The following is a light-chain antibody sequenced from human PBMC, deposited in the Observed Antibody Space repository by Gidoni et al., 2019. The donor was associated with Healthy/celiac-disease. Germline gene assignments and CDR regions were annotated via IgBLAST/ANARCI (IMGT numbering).Light chain of an antibody. CDR3: QQYYSFPLT. Sequence: IGIAQSPSLLSASTGDRVTISCRMSQVISSYLAWYQQKPGKAPELLIYAASTLQSGVPSRFSGSGSGTDFTLTISCLQSEDFATYYCQQYYSFPLTFGPGTKVDIK. CDR2: AAS. V-gene: IGKV1D-8*01. J-gene: IGKJ3*01. CDR1: QVISSY.